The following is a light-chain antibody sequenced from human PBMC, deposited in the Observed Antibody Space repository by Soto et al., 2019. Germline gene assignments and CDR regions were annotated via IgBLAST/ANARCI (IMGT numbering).Light chain of an antibody. J-gene: IGKJ2*01. CDR3: QQYNSYSL. CDR1: QSISSW. Sequence: DIQMTQSPSTLSASVGDRVTITCRASQSISSWLAWYQQKPGKAPKLLIYDASSLESGVPSRFSGSGFGTEFLFTISSLQPYDFATYYGQQYNSYSLFGQGTKLEIK. CDR2: DAS. V-gene: IGKV1-5*01.